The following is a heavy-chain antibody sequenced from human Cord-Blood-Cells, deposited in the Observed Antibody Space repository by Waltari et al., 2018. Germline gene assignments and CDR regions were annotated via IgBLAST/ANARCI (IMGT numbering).Heavy chain of an antibody. V-gene: IGHV1-8*03. CDR1: GYTFTSYD. CDR3: ARGGYDFWSGYFYWYFDL. J-gene: IGHJ2*01. Sequence: QVQLVQSGAEVKKPGASVKVSCKASGYTFTSYDINWVRQATGQGLEWMGWINPNSGNTGYAQKFQGRVTITRNTSISTAYMELSSLRSEDTAVYYCARGGYDFWSGYFYWYFDLWGRGTLVTVSS. CDR2: INPNSGNT. D-gene: IGHD3-3*01.